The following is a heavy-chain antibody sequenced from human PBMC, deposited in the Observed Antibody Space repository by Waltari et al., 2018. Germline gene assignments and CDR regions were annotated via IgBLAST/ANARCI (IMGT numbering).Heavy chain of an antibody. CDR3: ARVTRRDGYKD. CDR2: IYTSGST. CDR1: VGSISSCSYF. V-gene: IGHV4-61*02. Sequence: QVQLQESGPGLVKPSQTLSLTCTVSVGSISSCSYFWSWIRQPAGKGLEWIGRIYTSGSTNYNPSLKSRVTISVDTSKNQFSLKLSSVTAADTAVYYCARVTRRDGYKDWGQGTLVTVSS. J-gene: IGHJ4*02. D-gene: IGHD5-12*01.